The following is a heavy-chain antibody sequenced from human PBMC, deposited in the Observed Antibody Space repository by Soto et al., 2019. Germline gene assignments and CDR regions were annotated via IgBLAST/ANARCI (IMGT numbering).Heavy chain of an antibody. J-gene: IGHJ5*02. CDR2: ISGSGGST. Sequence: GGSLRLSCAASGFTFNSYAMSWVRQAPGKGLEWVSAISGSGGSTYYADSVKGRFTISRDNSKNTLYLQMNSLRAEDTAVYYCAKSTIGITGTTEVNWFDPWGQGTLVTVSS. V-gene: IGHV3-23*01. CDR3: AKSTIGITGTTEVNWFDP. D-gene: IGHD1-7*01. CDR1: GFTFNSYA.